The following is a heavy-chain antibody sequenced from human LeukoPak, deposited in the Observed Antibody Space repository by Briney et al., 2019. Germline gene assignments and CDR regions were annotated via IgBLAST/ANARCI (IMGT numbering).Heavy chain of an antibody. D-gene: IGHD3-3*01. CDR1: GGSISSYY. J-gene: IGHJ4*02. Sequence: PSKTLSLTCTVSGGSISSYYWSWIRQPPGKGLEWIGYIYYSGSTNYNPSLKSRVTISVDTSKNQFSLKLSSVTAADTAVYYCAGGFDFVDYWGQGTLVTVSS. V-gene: IGHV4-59*01. CDR3: AGGFDFVDY. CDR2: IYYSGST.